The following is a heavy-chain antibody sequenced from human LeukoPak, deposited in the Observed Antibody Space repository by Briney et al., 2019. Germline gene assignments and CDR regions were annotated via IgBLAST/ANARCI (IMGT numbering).Heavy chain of an antibody. J-gene: IGHJ4*02. CDR1: GFTFSNYD. Sequence: GGSLRLSCAASGFTFSNYDMSWVRQAPGKGLAWVSAIANRDGDTTDYADSVKGRFTIYRDNSKNTVYLQMNSVRAEDTARYYCTRRVGGTPDYWGLGTLVTVSS. V-gene: IGHV3-23*01. CDR2: IANRDGDTT. D-gene: IGHD1-26*01. CDR3: TRRVGGTPDY.